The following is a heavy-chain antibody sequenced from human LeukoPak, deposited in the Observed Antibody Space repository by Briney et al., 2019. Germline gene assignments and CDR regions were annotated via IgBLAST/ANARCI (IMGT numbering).Heavy chain of an antibody. CDR1: GGSFSGYY. V-gene: IGHV4-34*01. D-gene: IGHD3-10*01. CDR3: ARRPYYSSGSYYSPLPLYYYGMDV. Sequence: SSETLSLTCAVYGGSFSGYYWSWIRQPPGKGLEWIGEINHSGSTNYNPSLKSRVTISVDTSKNQFSLKLSSVTAADTAVYYCARRPYYSSGSYYSPLPLYYYGMDVWGQGTTVTVSS. CDR2: INHSGST. J-gene: IGHJ6*02.